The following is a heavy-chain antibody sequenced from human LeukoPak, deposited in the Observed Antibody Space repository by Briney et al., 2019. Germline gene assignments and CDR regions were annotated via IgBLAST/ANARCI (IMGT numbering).Heavy chain of an antibody. CDR2: INPNSGGT. V-gene: IGHV1-2*02. J-gene: IGHJ3*02. D-gene: IGHD3-3*01. CDR1: EYIFTGYY. Sequence: ASVKVSCKASEYIFTGYYMHWVRQAPGQGLEWMGWINPNSGGTNYAQKFQGRVTMTRDTSISTAYMELSRLRSDDTAVYYCARENDFRDAFDIWGQGTMVTVSS. CDR3: ARENDFRDAFDI.